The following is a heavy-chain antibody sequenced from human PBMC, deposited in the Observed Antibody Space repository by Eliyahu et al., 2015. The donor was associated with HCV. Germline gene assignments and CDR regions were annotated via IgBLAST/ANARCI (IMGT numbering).Heavy chain of an antibody. CDR1: GFTFSSYG. V-gene: IGHV3-30*18. CDR3: AKESLWSGYY. J-gene: IGHJ6*02. D-gene: IGHD3-3*01. Sequence: QVQLVESGGGVVQPGRSLRLSCAASGFTFSSYGMHWVRQAPGKGLEWVAVISYDGSNKYYADSVKGRFTISRDNSKNTLYLQMNSLRAEDTAVYYCAKESLWSGYYWGQGTTVTVSS. CDR2: ISYDGSNK.